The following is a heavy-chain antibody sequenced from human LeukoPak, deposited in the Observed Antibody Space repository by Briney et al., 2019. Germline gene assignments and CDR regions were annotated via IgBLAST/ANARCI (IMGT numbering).Heavy chain of an antibody. CDR2: IIPIFGTA. CDR1: GGTFSSYA. D-gene: IGHD6-19*01. Sequence: SVKVSCKASGGTFSSYAISWVRQAPGQGLEWMGGIIPIFGTANYAQKFQGRVTITADESTSTAYMELSSLRSEDTAVYYCAKSPKAIAVADLYFDYWGQGTLVTVSS. V-gene: IGHV1-69*13. CDR3: AKSPKAIAVADLYFDY. J-gene: IGHJ4*02.